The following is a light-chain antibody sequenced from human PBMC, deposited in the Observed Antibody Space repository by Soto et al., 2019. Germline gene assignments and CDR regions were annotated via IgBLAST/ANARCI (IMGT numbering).Light chain of an antibody. CDR3: LLSYGGTDV. CDR2: DTG. CDR1: TGPVTRGYY. V-gene: IGLV7-43*01. J-gene: IGLJ1*01. Sequence: QAVVTQESSLTVSPGGTVTLTCASSTGPVTRGYYPNWFQQKPGQAPRALIYDTGIKHSWTPGRFSGSLLGGKAVLTLSGAQPEDEAEYYCLLSYGGTDVFGPGTKLTVL.